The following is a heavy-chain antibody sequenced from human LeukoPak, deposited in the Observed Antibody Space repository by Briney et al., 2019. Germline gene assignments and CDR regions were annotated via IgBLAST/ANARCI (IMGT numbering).Heavy chain of an antibody. J-gene: IGHJ6*03. CDR2: ISSNGGST. CDR3: AKEEPVYYMDV. D-gene: IGHD1-14*01. CDR1: GFTFSSYA. Sequence: GGSLRLSCAASGFTFSSYAMHWVRQAPGKGLEYVSAISSNGGSTYYANSVKGRFTISRDNSKNTLYLQMNSLRAEDTAVYYCAKEEPVYYMDVWGKGTTVTVSS. V-gene: IGHV3-64*01.